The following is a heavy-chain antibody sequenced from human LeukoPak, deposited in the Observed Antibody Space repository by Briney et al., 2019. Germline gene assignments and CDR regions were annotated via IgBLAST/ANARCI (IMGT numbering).Heavy chain of an antibody. D-gene: IGHD6-19*01. V-gene: IGHV3-23*01. CDR3: ARVAGWHWFDP. J-gene: IGHJ5*02. CDR2: IRPSGDNT. Sequence: GGSLRLSCAASRSTLTGYGMHWVRQAPGRGLEWVSSIRPSGDNTYYGDSVKGRFTISRDNSKNTVYLQMNNMRVDDTAVYYCARVAGWHWFDPWGQGTLVTVSS. CDR1: RSTLTGYG.